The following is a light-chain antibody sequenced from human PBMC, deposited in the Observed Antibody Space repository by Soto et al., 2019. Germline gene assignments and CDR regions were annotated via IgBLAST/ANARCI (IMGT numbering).Light chain of an antibody. CDR1: QSVSSSY. Sequence: EIVLTQSPCTLSLCPLERATLSFMASQSVSSSYLAWYQQKPGQAPRLLIYAASSRPTGIPDRFSGSGSGTDFTLTISRLEPEDFAVYYCQQYGSSSTFGQGTRLEI. V-gene: IGKV3-20*01. CDR3: QQYGSSST. CDR2: AAS. J-gene: IGKJ5*01.